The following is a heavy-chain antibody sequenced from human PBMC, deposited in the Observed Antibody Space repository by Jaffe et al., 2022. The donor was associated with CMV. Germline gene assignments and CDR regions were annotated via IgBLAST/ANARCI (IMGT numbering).Heavy chain of an antibody. CDR2: IKTKTDGATA. D-gene: IGHD2-2*01. Sequence: EVQLVESGGGLVKPGGSLRLSCAATGFTFSNAWMSWVRQAPGKGLEWVGRIKTKTDGATADYAAPVKGRFTISRDDSKNMLYLQMNSLKTDDTAMYYCATDRGSSSRYNYWGQGTLVTVSS. J-gene: IGHJ4*02. V-gene: IGHV3-15*01. CDR1: GFTFSNAW. CDR3: ATDRGSSSRYNY.